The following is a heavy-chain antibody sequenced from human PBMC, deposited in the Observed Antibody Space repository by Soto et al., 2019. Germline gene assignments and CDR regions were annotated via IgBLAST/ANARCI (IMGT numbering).Heavy chain of an antibody. D-gene: IGHD2-2*01. CDR3: ARATIVLVPAAMVSHWFDP. CDR1: GYTFSNFA. J-gene: IGHJ5*02. V-gene: IGHV1-3*01. Sequence: ASVKVSCKASGYTFSNFAMHWVRQAPGQRLEWMGWINAGNWNTKYSQKFQARVTITTDTSASTAYMELSSLRSEDTAVYYCARATIVLVPAAMVSHWFDPWGQGTLVTVSS. CDR2: INAGNWNT.